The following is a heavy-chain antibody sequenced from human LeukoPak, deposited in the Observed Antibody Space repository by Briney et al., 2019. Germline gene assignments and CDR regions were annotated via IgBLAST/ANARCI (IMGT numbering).Heavy chain of an antibody. D-gene: IGHD4-11*01. CDR3: ARGATVRTRTNRYYYYMDV. CDR2: VLYRGTT. V-gene: IGHV4-59*12. J-gene: IGHJ6*03. Sequence: SETLSLTCTVSGGSFGSYYWTWIRQPPGKGPEWIGCVLYRGTTNNAVTNYNPSLKSRVTISVDTSKNQFSLKLSSVTAADTAVYYCARGATVRTRTNRYYYYMDVWGKGTTVTVSS. CDR1: GGSFGSYY.